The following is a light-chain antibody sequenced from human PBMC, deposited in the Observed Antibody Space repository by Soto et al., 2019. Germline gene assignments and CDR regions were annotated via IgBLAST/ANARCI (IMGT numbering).Light chain of an antibody. CDR3: SSYTTSSTRV. J-gene: IGLJ1*01. Sequence: LAQPASVSGSPGQSITISCTGTSSDVGNYNYVSWYQQHPGKAPKLMIFEVSNRPSGVSNRFSGSKSGNTASLTISGLQTEDEADYYCSSYTTSSTRVFGSGTKVTVL. CDR2: EVS. CDR1: SSDVGNYNY. V-gene: IGLV2-14*01.